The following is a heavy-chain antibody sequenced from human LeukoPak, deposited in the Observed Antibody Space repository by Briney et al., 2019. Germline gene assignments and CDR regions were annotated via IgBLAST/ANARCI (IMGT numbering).Heavy chain of an antibody. Sequence: GGSLRLSCAVSGFTFSSYWMSWVRQAPGKGLEWVANIKQDGSEKYYVDSVKGRFTISRDNAKNSLYLQMNSLRAEDTAVYYCARSNYYDSRSWGFDIWGQGTMVTVSS. J-gene: IGHJ3*02. V-gene: IGHV3-7*01. D-gene: IGHD3-22*01. CDR2: IKQDGSEK. CDR1: GFTFSSYW. CDR3: ARSNYYDSRSWGFDI.